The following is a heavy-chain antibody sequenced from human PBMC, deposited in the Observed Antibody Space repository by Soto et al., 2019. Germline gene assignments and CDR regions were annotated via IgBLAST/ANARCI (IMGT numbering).Heavy chain of an antibody. Sequence: GASLKISCKGSGYSFTSYWISWVRQMPGKGLEWMGRIDPSDSYTNYSPSFQGHVTISADKSISTAYLQWSSLKASDTAMYYCASPPEGGYADDAFDLWGQGTMVTVSS. J-gene: IGHJ3*01. CDR3: ASPPEGGYADDAFDL. CDR1: GYSFTSYW. V-gene: IGHV5-10-1*01. D-gene: IGHD5-12*01. CDR2: IDPSDSYT.